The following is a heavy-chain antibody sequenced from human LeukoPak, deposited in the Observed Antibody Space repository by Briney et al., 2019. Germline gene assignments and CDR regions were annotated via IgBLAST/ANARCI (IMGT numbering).Heavy chain of an antibody. D-gene: IGHD6-13*01. V-gene: IGHV3-9*01. CDR2: ISWNSGSI. CDR1: GFTFDDYA. J-gene: IGHJ4*02. CDR3: AKAGPDSSSWTRFDY. Sequence: GRSLRLSCAASGFTFDDYAMHWVRQAPGKGLEWVSGISWNSGSIGYADSVKGRFTISRDNSKNTLYLQMNNLRAEDTAVYYCAKAGPDSSSWTRFDYWGQGTLVTVSS.